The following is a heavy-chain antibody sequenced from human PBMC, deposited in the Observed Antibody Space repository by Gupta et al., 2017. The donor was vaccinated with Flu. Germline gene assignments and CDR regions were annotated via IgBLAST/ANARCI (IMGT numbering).Heavy chain of an antibody. Sequence: AIRWVRQAPGQRLEWMGWINTDNGNTKYSQKFQGRVTITRDTSASTVYLELSSLRSEDTAVYYCARRLSSTNWDDVFDIWGQGTMVTVSS. D-gene: IGHD2-2*01. J-gene: IGHJ3*02. V-gene: IGHV1-3*04. CDR3: ARRLSSTNWDDVFDI. CDR2: INTDNGNT. CDR1: A.